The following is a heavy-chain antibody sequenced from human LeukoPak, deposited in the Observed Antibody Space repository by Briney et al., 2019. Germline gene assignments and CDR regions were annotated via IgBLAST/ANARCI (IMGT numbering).Heavy chain of an antibody. CDR2: ISWNSGSI. J-gene: IGHJ4*02. Sequence: GGSLGLSCAASGFSFDDYAMHWVRQAPGKGLEWVSGISWNSGSIGYADSVKGRFTISRDNAKNSLYLQMNSLRAEDMALYYCAKVASSSWYGGPFDYWGQGTLVTVSA. D-gene: IGHD6-13*01. V-gene: IGHV3-9*03. CDR1: GFSFDDYA. CDR3: AKVASSSWYGGPFDY.